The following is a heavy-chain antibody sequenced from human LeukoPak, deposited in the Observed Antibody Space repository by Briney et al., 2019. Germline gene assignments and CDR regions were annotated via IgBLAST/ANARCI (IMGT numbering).Heavy chain of an antibody. V-gene: IGHV3-33*01. D-gene: IGHD2-21*02. J-gene: IGHJ3*02. Sequence: PGGSLRLSCAASGFPFSSYGMHWVRQAPGKGLEWVAVIWYDGSKKYYGDSVKGRSTTSRDNSKNTLYLQVNSLRAEDTAVYYCARIYCGGDCLDSAPLSDAFDIWGQGTMVTVSS. CDR2: IWYDGSKK. CDR3: ARIYCGGDCLDSAPLSDAFDI. CDR1: GFPFSSYG.